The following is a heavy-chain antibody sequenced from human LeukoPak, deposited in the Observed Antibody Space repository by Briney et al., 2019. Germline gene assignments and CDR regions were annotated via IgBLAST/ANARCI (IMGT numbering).Heavy chain of an antibody. CDR3: AKHYYGSGSYIGEAFDI. CDR2: ISWNSGSI. D-gene: IGHD3-10*01. Sequence: GGSLRLSCAASGFTFDDYAMPWVRQAPGKGLEWVSGISWNSGSIGYADSVKGRFTISRDNAKNSLYLQMNSLRAEDTALYYCAKHYYGSGSYIGEAFDIWGQGTMVTVSS. V-gene: IGHV3-9*01. J-gene: IGHJ3*02. CDR1: GFTFDDYA.